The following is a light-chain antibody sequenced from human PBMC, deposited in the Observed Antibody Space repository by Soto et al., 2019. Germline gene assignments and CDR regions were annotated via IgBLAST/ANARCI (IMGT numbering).Light chain of an antibody. CDR2: LGS. CDR1: QSLLNSNGNNN. CDR3: MQALQTPLT. J-gene: IGKJ5*01. V-gene: IGKV2-28*01. Sequence: DIVMTQSPLSLPVIPGEPASISCWSSQSLLNSNGNNNLNWYLQKPGQSPQVLIYLGSNRASGVPDRFSGCGSGTDFTLRISRVEAEDVGVYYCMQALQTPLTFGQGTRLEIK.